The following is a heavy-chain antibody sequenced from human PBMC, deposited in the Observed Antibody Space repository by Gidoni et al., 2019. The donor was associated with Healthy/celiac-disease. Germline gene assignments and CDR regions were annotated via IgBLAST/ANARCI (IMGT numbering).Heavy chain of an antibody. CDR3: FLSRGVYAKV. Sequence: QVQLVQSGAEVRKPGSAGKVSGKASGGTFSSYAISWVRQAPGQGLEWMGRIIPILGIANYAQMFPCRVTLTAGKSTSTAYMELVSLRSEDTAVYSCFLSRGVYAKVWGQGTLVTVSS. CDR1: GGTFSSYA. D-gene: IGHD2-8*01. CDR2: IIPILGIA. J-gene: IGHJ4*02. V-gene: IGHV1-69*04.